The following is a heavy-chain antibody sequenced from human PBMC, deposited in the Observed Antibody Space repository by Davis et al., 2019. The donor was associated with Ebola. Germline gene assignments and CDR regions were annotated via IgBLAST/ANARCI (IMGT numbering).Heavy chain of an antibody. CDR1: GYTFTGYY. V-gene: IGHV1-2*02. Sequence: AASVKVSCKASGYTFTGYYLHWLRQAPEQGLEWMGWINPNSGGTNYAQKFQDRVTMTRDTSISTAYMELSRLRSDDTAVYYCARTTLYSSSWSFFDYWGQGTLVTVSS. CDR3: ARTTLYSSSWSFFDY. CDR2: INPNSGGT. J-gene: IGHJ4*02. D-gene: IGHD6-13*01.